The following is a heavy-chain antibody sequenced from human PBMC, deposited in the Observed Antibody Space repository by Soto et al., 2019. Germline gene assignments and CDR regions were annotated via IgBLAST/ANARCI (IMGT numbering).Heavy chain of an antibody. CDR1: GYSFTNYW. J-gene: IGHJ6*03. V-gene: IGHV5-51*01. Sequence: GESLKISCQGSGYSFTNYWIAWVRQMPGKGLEWMGIIYPGDSDTRYSPSFQGQVTISADRSSRTAYLQWTSLKASDTAMYYCARRRQMPGYFYHFYMDVWGRGTTVTVSS. D-gene: IGHD2-2*01. CDR2: IYPGDSDT. CDR3: ARRRQMPGYFYHFYMDV.